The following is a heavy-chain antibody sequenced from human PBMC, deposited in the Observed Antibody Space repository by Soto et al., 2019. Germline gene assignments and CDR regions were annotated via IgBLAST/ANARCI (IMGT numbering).Heavy chain of an antibody. J-gene: IGHJ4*02. CDR2: IYYSGST. CDR3: AGIYSGSPGGTLRY. V-gene: IGHV4-31*03. D-gene: IGHD1-26*01. Sequence: SETLSLTCTVSGGSISSGGYYWSWIRQHPGKGLEWIGYIYYSGSTYYNPSLKSRVTISVDTSKNQFSLKLSSVTAADTAVYYWAGIYSGSPGGTLRYWGQETLVTVSS. CDR1: GGSISSGGYY.